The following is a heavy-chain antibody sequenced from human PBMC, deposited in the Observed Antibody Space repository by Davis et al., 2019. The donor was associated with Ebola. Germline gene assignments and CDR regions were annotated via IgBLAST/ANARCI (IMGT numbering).Heavy chain of an antibody. CDR2: ISGSGGST. D-gene: IGHD3-3*01. J-gene: IGHJ4*02. CDR1: GGSISSSN. Sequence: ETLSLTCAVSGGSISSSNWWSCVRHAPGKGLEWVSAISGSGGSTYYADSVKGRFTISRDNSKNTLYLQMNSLRAEDTAVYYCAKAHNLLRFVESTYFDYWGQGTLVTVSS. V-gene: IGHV3-23*01. CDR3: AKAHNLLRFVESTYFDY.